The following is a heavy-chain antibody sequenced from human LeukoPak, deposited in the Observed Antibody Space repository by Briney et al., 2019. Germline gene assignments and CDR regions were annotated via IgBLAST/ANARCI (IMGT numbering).Heavy chain of an antibody. V-gene: IGHV4-4*07. CDR1: GGFNTHYY. Sequence: SETLSLTCSVSGGFNTHYYWSWIRQSAGKGLEWIGRIYASGSTNYNPSLKSRVTISVDTSKNQFSLKLSSVTAADTAVYYCARDRGGYTYSHDYWGQGTLVTVSS. J-gene: IGHJ4*02. D-gene: IGHD5-18*01. CDR2: IYASGST. CDR3: ARDRGGYTYSHDY.